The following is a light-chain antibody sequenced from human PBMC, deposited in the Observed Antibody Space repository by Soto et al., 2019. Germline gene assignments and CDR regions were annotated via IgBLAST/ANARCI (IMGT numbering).Light chain of an antibody. Sequence: DIQMTQSPSTLSASVGDRVTITCRASQSISGWLAWNQQKAGKAPTLLIYKASTLQSAVPSRFSGSGSGTEFTLTISSLQPDDSTTYYCQQYSSHPYTFGHGNKLEIK. J-gene: IGKJ2*01. CDR3: QQYSSHPYT. CDR1: QSISGW. V-gene: IGKV1-5*03. CDR2: KAS.